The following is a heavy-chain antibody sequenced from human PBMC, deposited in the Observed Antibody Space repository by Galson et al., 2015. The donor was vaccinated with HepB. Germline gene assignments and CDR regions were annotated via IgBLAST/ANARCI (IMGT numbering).Heavy chain of an antibody. Sequence: SLRLSCAASGFTFSDFAMSWIRQAPGKGLEWVSAISSSGDRTWYADSVKGRFTMSRDNSKKTLYLEMNSLEVEDTAVYFCAKGVNRDRPYRFDHWGLVTLFFVSS. CDR1: GFTFSDFA. J-gene: IGHJ4*02. CDR3: AKGVNRDRPYRFDH. V-gene: IGHV3-23*01. D-gene: IGHD2-21*01. CDR2: ISSSGDRT.